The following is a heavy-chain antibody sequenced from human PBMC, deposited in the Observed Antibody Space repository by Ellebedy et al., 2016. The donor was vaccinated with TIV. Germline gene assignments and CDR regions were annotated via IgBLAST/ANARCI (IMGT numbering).Heavy chain of an antibody. CDR3: ARDALGEAVAGRRFDP. CDR2: INPNSGGT. V-gene: IGHV1-2*02. D-gene: IGHD6-19*01. CDR1: GYTFTGYY. J-gene: IGHJ5*02. Sequence: AASVKVSCKASGYTFTGYYMHWVRQAPGQGLEWMGWINPNSGGTNYAQKLQGRVTMTTDTSTSTAYMELRSLRSDDTAVYYWARDALGEAVAGRRFDPWGQGTLVTVSS.